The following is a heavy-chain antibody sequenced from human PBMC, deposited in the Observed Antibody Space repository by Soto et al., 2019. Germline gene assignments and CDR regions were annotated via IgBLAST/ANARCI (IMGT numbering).Heavy chain of an antibody. Sequence: GGSLRLSCAASGFTFSSYGMHWVRQAPGKGLEWVAVIWYDGSNKYYADSVKGRFTISRDNSKNTLYLQMNSLRAEDTAVYYCARGVRTVTTKGDFYFYMDVWGKGTTVTVSS. J-gene: IGHJ6*03. CDR2: IWYDGSNK. V-gene: IGHV3-33*01. D-gene: IGHD4-4*01. CDR3: ARGVRTVTTKGDFYFYMDV. CDR1: GFTFSSYG.